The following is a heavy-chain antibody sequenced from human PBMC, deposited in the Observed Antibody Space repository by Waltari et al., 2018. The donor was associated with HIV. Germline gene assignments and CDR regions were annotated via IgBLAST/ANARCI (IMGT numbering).Heavy chain of an antibody. CDR2: VYHNGNT. Sequence: QVQLQESGPGLVKPSGTLSRTCAGCGGVTTAKYWWNWILPPQGKGLEWIGEVYHNGNTNDNPSLKSLINVSLDKSKKQFSLKLSSVTAADTATYCCASSHEDGRSPFDSWGQGLLVTVSS. CDR3: ASSHEDGRSPFDS. J-gene: IGHJ4*02. CDR1: GGVTTAKYW. V-gene: IGHV4-4*01.